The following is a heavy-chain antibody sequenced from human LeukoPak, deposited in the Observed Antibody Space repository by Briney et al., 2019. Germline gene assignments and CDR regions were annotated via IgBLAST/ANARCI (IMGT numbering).Heavy chain of an antibody. D-gene: IGHD1-1*01. CDR3: ASGRWNDGIAT. V-gene: IGHV3-53*01. CDR1: GFTFSDYY. CDR2: IYSGGET. J-gene: IGHJ5*02. Sequence: PGGSLRLSCAASGFTFSDYYMSWVRQAPGKGLEWVSVIYSGGETYYVDSVKGRFTISRDNSKNTLDLQMNSLRAEDTAVYYCASGRWNDGIATWGQGTLVTVSS.